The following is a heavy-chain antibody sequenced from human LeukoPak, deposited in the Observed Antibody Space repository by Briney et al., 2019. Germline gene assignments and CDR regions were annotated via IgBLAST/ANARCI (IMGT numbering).Heavy chain of an antibody. CDR3: ARGSIVGAYFGF. D-gene: IGHD1-26*01. CDR2: INHSGST. V-gene: IGHV4-34*01. Sequence: SETLSLTCAVYGGSFSGYYWSWIRQPPGKGLEWIGEINHSGSTNYNPSLKSRVTILVDTSKNQFSLKLSSVTAADTAVYYCARGSIVGAYFGFWGQGTLVTVSS. CDR1: GGSFSGYY. J-gene: IGHJ4*02.